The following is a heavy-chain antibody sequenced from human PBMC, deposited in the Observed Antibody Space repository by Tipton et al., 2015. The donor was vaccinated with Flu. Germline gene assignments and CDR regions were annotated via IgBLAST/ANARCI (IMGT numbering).Heavy chain of an antibody. CDR2: IYYNGSS. CDR3: ARRDYSNYVSDPKNWFDP. J-gene: IGHJ5*02. V-gene: IGHV4-59*08. Sequence: TLSLTCSVSGGSITAYYWSWIRQPPGQGLEWIGYIYYNGSSDYNPSLKSRVTMSADTSKNQFSLRLTSVTAADMAVYYCARRDYSNYVSDPKNWFDPWGQGTLVTVSS. CDR1: GGSITAYY. D-gene: IGHD4-11*01.